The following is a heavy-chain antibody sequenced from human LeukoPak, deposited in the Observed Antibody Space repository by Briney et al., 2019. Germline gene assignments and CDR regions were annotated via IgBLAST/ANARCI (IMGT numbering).Heavy chain of an antibody. V-gene: IGHV1-2*04. Sequence: ASVKVSCKASGYTFTGYYMHWVRQAPGQGLEWMGWINPNSGGTNYAQKFQGWVTMTRDTSICTAYMELSRLRSDDTAVYYCAREITVAGPFFDYWGQGTLVTVSS. CDR1: GYTFTGYY. D-gene: IGHD6-19*01. CDR3: AREITVAGPFFDY. J-gene: IGHJ4*02. CDR2: INPNSGGT.